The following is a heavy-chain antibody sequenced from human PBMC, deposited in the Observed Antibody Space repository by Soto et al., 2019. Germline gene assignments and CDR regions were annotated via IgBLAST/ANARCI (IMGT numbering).Heavy chain of an antibody. J-gene: IGHJ4*02. CDR2: IIPIFGTT. CDR1: GGTFSSFA. CDR3: ARREYYDSSGYYDY. Sequence: QVQLVQSGAEVKKPGSSVKVSCKASGGTFSSFALTWVRQAPGQGLEWMGGIIPIFGTTNYAQKFQGRGTITADGSTSSVYMELSSLRSEDTAVYYCARREYYDSSGYYDYWGQGTLVTVSS. D-gene: IGHD3-22*01. V-gene: IGHV1-69*01.